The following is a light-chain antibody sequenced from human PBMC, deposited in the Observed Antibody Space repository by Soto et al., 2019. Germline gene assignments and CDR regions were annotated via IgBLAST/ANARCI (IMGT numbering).Light chain of an antibody. CDR3: QHLNGYPRT. Sequence: DIQLTQSPSFLSASTGDRVTITCRASRAISTNLAWYQQEPGKAPKLVIYAASTSQSGVPSRFSGSGSGTEFTLTISSLQPEDFATYYCQHLNGYPRTFGQGTKVEIK. J-gene: IGKJ1*01. V-gene: IGKV1-9*01. CDR1: RAISTN. CDR2: AAS.